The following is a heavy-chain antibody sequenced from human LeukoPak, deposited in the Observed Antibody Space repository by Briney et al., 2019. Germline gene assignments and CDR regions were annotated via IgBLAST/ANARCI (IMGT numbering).Heavy chain of an antibody. V-gene: IGHV1-18*01. CDR3: ARKAMVRELSPMDY. D-gene: IGHD3-10*01. J-gene: IGHJ4*02. CDR1: GYTFTSYG. CDR2: ISAYNGNT. Sequence: ASVKVSCKASGYTFTSYGISWVRQAPGQGLEWMGWISAYNGNTNYAQKLQGRVTMTTDTSTSTAYMVLRSLRSDDTAVYYCARKAMVRELSPMDYWGQGTLVTVSS.